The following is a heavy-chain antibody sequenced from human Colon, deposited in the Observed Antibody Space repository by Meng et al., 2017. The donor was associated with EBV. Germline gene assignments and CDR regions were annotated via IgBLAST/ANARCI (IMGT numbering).Heavy chain of an antibody. CDR2: IDDSGST. D-gene: IGHD1-26*01. J-gene: IGHJ4*02. Sequence: QVQLKGSGPGLVQPSGTLSRTCGVSGVSISSNIRWTWVRQPPGKGLEWIGDIDDSGSTNYNPSLNSRISISLDKSKNHFSLKVNSVTAADTAVYYCARGKQDAWELLAYWGQGALVTVSS. V-gene: IGHV4-4*02. CDR1: GVSISSNIR. CDR3: ARGKQDAWELLAY.